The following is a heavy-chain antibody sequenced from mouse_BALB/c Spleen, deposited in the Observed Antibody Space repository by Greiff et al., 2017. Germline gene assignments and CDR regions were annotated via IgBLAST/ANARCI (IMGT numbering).Heavy chain of an antibody. V-gene: IGHV1-82*01. CDR1: GYAFSSSW. CDR2: IYPGDGDT. J-gene: IGHJ3*01. D-gene: IGHD2-2*01. Sequence: QVQLQQSGPELVKPGASVKISCKASGYAFSSSWMNWVKQRPGQGLEWIGRIYPGDGDTNYNGKFKGKATLTADKSSSTAYMQLSSLTSVDSAVYFCARYYGYGGGFAYWGQGTLVTVSA. CDR3: ARYYGYGGGFAY.